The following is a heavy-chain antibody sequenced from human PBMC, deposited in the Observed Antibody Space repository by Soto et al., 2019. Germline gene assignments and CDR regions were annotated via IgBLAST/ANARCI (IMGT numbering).Heavy chain of an antibody. CDR1: GFTVSSNY. Sequence: HPGGSLRLSCAASGFTVSSNYMSWVRQAPGKGLEWVSVIYSGGNTYYTDSVKGRFTISRDNSKNVLYLQMNSLRAEDTAVYYCASPFDYGGNSGAFDIWGQGTMVTVSS. D-gene: IGHD4-17*01. CDR3: ASPFDYGGNSGAFDI. V-gene: IGHV3-53*01. J-gene: IGHJ3*02. CDR2: IYSGGNT.